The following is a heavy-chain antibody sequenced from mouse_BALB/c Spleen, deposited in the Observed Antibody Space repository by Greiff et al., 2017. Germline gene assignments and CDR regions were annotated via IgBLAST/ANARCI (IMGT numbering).Heavy chain of an antibody. D-gene: IGHD1-1*01. V-gene: IGHV1-69*02. CDR3: ARSPPSGSPSDY. J-gene: IGHJ2*01. Sequence: QVQLQQPGAELVKPGASVKLSCKASGYTFTSYWMHWVKQRPGQGLEWIGEIDPSDSYTNYNQKFKGKATLTVDKSSSTAYMQLSSLTSEDSAVHYCARSPPSGSPSDYWGQGTTLTVSS. CDR2: IDPSDSYT. CDR1: GYTFTSYW.